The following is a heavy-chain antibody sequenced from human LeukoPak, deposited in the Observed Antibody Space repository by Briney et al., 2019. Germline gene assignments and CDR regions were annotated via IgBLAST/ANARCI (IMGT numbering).Heavy chain of an antibody. V-gene: IGHV3-23*01. D-gene: IGHD2-15*01. Sequence: GGSLRLSCAASGFTFSSYAMSWVRQAPGKGLGWVSGISGSGGSTYYADSVKGRFTISRDNSKNTLYLQMNSLRAEDTAVYYCTNIPGAAPIYYFDYWGQGTLVTVSS. CDR1: GFTFSSYA. CDR2: ISGSGGST. J-gene: IGHJ4*02. CDR3: TNIPGAAPIYYFDY.